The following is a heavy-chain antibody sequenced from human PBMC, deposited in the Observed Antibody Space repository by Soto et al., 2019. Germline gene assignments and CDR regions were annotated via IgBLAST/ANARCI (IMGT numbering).Heavy chain of an antibody. Sequence: QVQLVQSGAEVKKPGASVKVSCKASGYTFSSYAMHWVRQAPGQRLEWMGWINAGNGNTKYSQKFQGRVTITRDTAAGTGYMELSRLRSEDTAVYYCARACSWFVTDYWGQGTLVTVSS. V-gene: IGHV1-3*01. CDR3: ARACSWFVTDY. CDR2: INAGNGNT. CDR1: GYTFSSYA. D-gene: IGHD6-13*01. J-gene: IGHJ4*02.